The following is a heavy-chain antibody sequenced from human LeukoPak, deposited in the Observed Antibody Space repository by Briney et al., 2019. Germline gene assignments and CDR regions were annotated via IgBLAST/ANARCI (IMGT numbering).Heavy chain of an antibody. Sequence: GASVKVSCKASGGTFSSYAISWVRQAPGQGLEWMGGIIPIFGTANYAQKFQGRVTITTDESTSTAYMELSSLRSEDTAVYYCARATQWLEVWFDYWGQGTLVTVSS. D-gene: IGHD6-19*01. CDR3: ARATQWLEVWFDY. CDR1: GGTFSSYA. J-gene: IGHJ4*02. CDR2: IIPIFGTA. V-gene: IGHV1-69*05.